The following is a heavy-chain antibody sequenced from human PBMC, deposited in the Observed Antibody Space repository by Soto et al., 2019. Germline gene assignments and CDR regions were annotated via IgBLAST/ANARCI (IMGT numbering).Heavy chain of an antibody. CDR3: ASLMITFGGVIVAFDI. CDR2: IYYSGST. V-gene: IGHV4-39*01. D-gene: IGHD3-16*01. CDR1: GGSISSSSYY. J-gene: IGHJ3*02. Sequence: SETLSLTCTVSGGSISSSSYYWGWIRQPPGKGLEWIGSIYYSGSTYYNPSLKSRVTISVDTSKNQFSLKLSSVTAADTAVYYCASLMITFGGVIVAFDIWGQGTMVTVSS.